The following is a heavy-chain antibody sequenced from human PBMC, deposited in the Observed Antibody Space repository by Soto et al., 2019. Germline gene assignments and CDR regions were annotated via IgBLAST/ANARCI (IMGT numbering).Heavy chain of an antibody. CDR3: ASLSSNYYYYYYMDV. Sequence: PSETLSLTCAVYGGSLSGYYWSWIRQPPGKGLEWIGEINHSGSTNYNPSLKSRVTISVDTSKNQFSLKLSSVTAADTAVYYCASLSSNYYYYYYMDVWGKGTTVTVSS. V-gene: IGHV4-34*01. D-gene: IGHD4-4*01. CDR2: INHSGST. J-gene: IGHJ6*03. CDR1: GGSLSGYY.